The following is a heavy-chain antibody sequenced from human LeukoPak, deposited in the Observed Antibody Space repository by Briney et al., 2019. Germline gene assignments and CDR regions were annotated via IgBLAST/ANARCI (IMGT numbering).Heavy chain of an antibody. CDR3: AREKDDISTFDY. Sequence: GGSLRLSCAASGFIFSSYWMNWVRQAPGKGLVWVSRINSDGSSTSYADSVKGRFTISRDNAKNTLYLQMNSLRAEDTAVYYCAREKDDISTFDYWGQGTLVTVSS. CDR2: INSDGSST. V-gene: IGHV3-74*01. J-gene: IGHJ4*02. D-gene: IGHD3-9*01. CDR1: GFIFSSYW.